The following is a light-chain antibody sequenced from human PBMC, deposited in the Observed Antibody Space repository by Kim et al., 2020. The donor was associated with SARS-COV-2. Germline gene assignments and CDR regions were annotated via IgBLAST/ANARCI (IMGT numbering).Light chain of an antibody. CDR3: SSYTGSNKVV. CDR2: EVS. V-gene: IGLV2-14*01. CDR1: SSDVGGYNY. Sequence: QSALTQPASVSGSPGQSITISCTGTSSDVGGYNYVSWYQQHPGKAPKLMIYEVSKRPSGVSDRFSGSKSGNTASLTISGLQAEDEADYYCSSYTGSNKVVFGGGTQLTVL. J-gene: IGLJ2*01.